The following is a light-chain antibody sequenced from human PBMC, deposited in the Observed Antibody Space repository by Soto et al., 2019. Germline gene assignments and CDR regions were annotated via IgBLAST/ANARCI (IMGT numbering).Light chain of an antibody. V-gene: IGKV3-15*01. Sequence: EIVMTQSPATLSVSPEERATLSCRASQSVGSNLAWYQQKPGQAPRLLIYGASTRATGIPARFSGSGSGTEFTHTISSLQSEDFAIYFCQQYNNWPPDRTFGQGTKVEIK. CDR3: QQYNNWPPDRT. CDR2: GAS. CDR1: QSVGSN. J-gene: IGKJ1*01.